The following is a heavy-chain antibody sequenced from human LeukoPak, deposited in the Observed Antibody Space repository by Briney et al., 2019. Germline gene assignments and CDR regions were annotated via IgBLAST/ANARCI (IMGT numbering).Heavy chain of an antibody. CDR2: ICASGST. D-gene: IGHD1-14*01. J-gene: IGHJ5*02. Sequence: PSETLSLTCTVSGGSISSSSCYWGWLRQPPGKGLEWIGSICASGSTYYNPSLKSRVTISVDTSKDQFSLKLSSVTAADSAVYYRARRRVGQPTDAWGQGTLVTVSS. CDR3: ARRRVGQPTDA. CDR1: GGSISSSSCY. V-gene: IGHV4-39*01.